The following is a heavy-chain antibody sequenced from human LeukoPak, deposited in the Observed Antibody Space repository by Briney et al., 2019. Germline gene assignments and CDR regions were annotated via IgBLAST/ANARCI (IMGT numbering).Heavy chain of an antibody. V-gene: IGHV1-2*02. D-gene: IGHD3-22*01. J-gene: IGHJ4*02. CDR2: INPNSGGT. Sequence: ASVKVSCKASGYTFTGYYMHWVRQAPGQGLEWMGWINPNSGGTNYAQKFQGRVTKTRDTSISTAYMELSRLRSDDTAVYYCARDWSYYDSSGYWHYWGQGTLVTVSS. CDR1: GYTFTGYY. CDR3: ARDWSYYDSSGYWHY.